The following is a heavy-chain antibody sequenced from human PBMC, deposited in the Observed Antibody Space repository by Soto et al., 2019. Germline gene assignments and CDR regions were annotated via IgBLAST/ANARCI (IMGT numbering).Heavy chain of an antibody. J-gene: IGHJ6*02. CDR1: GGSISSYY. Sequence: KPSETLSLTCTVSGGSISSYYWSWIRQPPGKGLEWIGYIYYSGSTNYNPSLKSRVTISVDTSKNQFSLKLSSVTAADTAVYYCARGGSSGWSLEYYGMDVWGQGTTVTVSS. D-gene: IGHD6-19*01. CDR2: IYYSGST. V-gene: IGHV4-59*01. CDR3: ARGGSSGWSLEYYGMDV.